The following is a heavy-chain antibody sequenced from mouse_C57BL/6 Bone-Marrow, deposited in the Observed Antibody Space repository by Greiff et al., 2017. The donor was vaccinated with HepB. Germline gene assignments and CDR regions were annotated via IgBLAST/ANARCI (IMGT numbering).Heavy chain of an antibody. D-gene: IGHD3-3*01. V-gene: IGHV5-12*01. CDR2: ISNGGGST. CDR3: ARQGDGWFAY. J-gene: IGHJ3*01. CDR1: GFTFSDYY. Sequence: EVQRVESGGGLVQPGGSLKLSCAASGFTFSDYYMYWVRQTPEKRLEWVAYISNGGGSTYYPDTVKGRFTISRDNAKNTLYLQMSRLKSEDTAMYYCARQGDGWFAYWGQGTLVTVSA.